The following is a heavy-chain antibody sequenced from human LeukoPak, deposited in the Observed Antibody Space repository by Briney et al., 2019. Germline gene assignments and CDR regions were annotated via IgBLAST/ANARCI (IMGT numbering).Heavy chain of an antibody. CDR3: AREGGRSGYYPTPLDY. CDR2: INHSGST. Sequence: PSETLSLTCAVYGGSFSVYYWSWIRQPPGKGLEWIGEINHSGSTNYNPSLKSRVTISVDTSKNQFSLKLSSVTAADTAVYYCAREGGRSGYYPTPLDYWGQGTLVTVSS. D-gene: IGHD3-22*01. V-gene: IGHV4-34*01. CDR1: GGSFSVYY. J-gene: IGHJ4*02.